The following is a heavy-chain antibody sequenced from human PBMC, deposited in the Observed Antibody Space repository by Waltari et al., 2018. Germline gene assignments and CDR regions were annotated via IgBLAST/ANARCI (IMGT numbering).Heavy chain of an antibody. V-gene: IGHV1-58*01. D-gene: IGHD1-26*01. J-gene: IGHJ4*02. CDR2: IVVGSGNT. CDR1: GFTFTSYA. CDR3: AADMMVGAFDY. Sequence: QMQLVQSGPEVKKPGTSVKVSCKASGFTFTSYAVQWVRQARGQRLEWIGWIVVGSGNTNYAQKFQERVTITRDMSTSTAYMELSSLRSEDTAVYYCAADMMVGAFDYWGQGTLVTVSS.